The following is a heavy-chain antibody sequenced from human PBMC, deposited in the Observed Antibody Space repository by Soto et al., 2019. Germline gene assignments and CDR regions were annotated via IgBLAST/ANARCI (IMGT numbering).Heavy chain of an antibody. CDR1: GGSISSGGYS. CDR3: ARADYYDSSGYLDY. CDR2: IYHSGST. J-gene: IGHJ4*02. V-gene: IGHV4-30-2*01. D-gene: IGHD3-22*01. Sequence: SETLSVTCAVSGGSISSGGYSWSWIRQPPGKGLEWIGYIYHSGSTYYNPSLKSRVTISVDRSKNQFSLKLSSVTAADTAVYYCARADYYDSSGYLDYWGQGTLVTVSS.